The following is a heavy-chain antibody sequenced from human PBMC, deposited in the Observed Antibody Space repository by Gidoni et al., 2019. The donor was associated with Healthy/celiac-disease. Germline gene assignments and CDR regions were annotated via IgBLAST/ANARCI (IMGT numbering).Heavy chain of an antibody. V-gene: IGHV3-21*01. CDR3: AREEGYSYAEGLFN. D-gene: IGHD5-18*01. CDR1: GFTFSSYS. CDR2: ISSSSSYI. Sequence: EVQLVESGGGLVKPGGSLSLSCAASGFTFSSYSMNWVRQAPGKGLEWVSSISSSSSYIYYADSVKGRCTISRDNAKNSLYLQMNSLRAEDTAVYYCAREEGYSYAEGLFNWGQGTLVTVSS. J-gene: IGHJ4*02.